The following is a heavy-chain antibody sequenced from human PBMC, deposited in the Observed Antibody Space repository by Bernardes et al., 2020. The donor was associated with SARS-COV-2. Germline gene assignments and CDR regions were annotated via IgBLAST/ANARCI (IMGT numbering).Heavy chain of an antibody. CDR1: GFTFSSYS. CDR2: ISSSSSYI. D-gene: IGHD6-13*01. Sequence: GGSLRLSCAASGFTFSSYSMNWVRQAPGKGLEWVSSISSSSSYIYYADSVKGRFTISRDNAKNSLYLQMNSLRAEDTAVYYCARRNSSSWYTLPYYYYYYGMDVWGQGTTVTVSS. CDR3: ARRNSSSWYTLPYYYYYYGMDV. J-gene: IGHJ6*02. V-gene: IGHV3-21*01.